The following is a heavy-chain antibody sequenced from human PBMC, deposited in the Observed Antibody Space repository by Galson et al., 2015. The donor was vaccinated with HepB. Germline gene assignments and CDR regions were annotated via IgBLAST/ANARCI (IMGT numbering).Heavy chain of an antibody. CDR3: TTDNPPGPFIVVGTRGRIDY. CDR1: GFTFSNAW. CDR2: IKSKTDGGTT. V-gene: IGHV3-15*01. Sequence: SLRLSCAASGFTFSNAWMSWVRQAPGKGLEWVGRIKSKTDGGTTDYAAPVKGRFTISRDDSKNTLYLQMNSLKTEDTAVYYCTTDNPPGPFIVVGTRGRIDYWGQGTLVTVSS. D-gene: IGHD2-21*01. J-gene: IGHJ4*02.